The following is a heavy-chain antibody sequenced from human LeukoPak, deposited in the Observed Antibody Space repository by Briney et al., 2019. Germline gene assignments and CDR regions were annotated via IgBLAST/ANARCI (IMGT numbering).Heavy chain of an antibody. Sequence: SETLSLTCAVYGGSFNGYYWSWIRQPPGKGLEWIGEINHSGSTNYNPSLKSRVTISVDTSKNQFSLKLSSVTAADTAVYYCARGHLGYGYSYYGMDVWGQGTTVTVSS. V-gene: IGHV4-34*01. CDR1: GGSFNGYY. J-gene: IGHJ6*02. CDR2: INHSGST. CDR3: ARGHLGYGYSYYGMDV. D-gene: IGHD5-18*01.